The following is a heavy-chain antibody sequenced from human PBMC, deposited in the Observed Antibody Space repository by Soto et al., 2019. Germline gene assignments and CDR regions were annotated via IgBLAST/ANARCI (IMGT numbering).Heavy chain of an antibody. CDR1: GGSISTNW. Sequence: QVQLQESGPGLLKPSRTLSLTCAGSGGSISTNWWRWVRQPPGKGLECVGEIYHSGRTNYNPSLMNRAAVSMDKSQNLLSLNLNSVTAADTAGYYCARRIAVSGTRGFDFWGQGTLVTVSS. CDR2: IYHSGRT. D-gene: IGHD6-19*01. V-gene: IGHV4-4*02. CDR3: ARRIAVSGTRGFDF. J-gene: IGHJ4*02.